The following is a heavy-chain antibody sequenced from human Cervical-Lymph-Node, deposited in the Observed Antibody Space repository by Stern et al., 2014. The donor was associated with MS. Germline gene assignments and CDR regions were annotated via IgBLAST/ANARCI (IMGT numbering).Heavy chain of an antibody. CDR2: IYWDDDK. J-gene: IGHJ4*02. Sequence: QVTLKESGPTLVKPTQTLTLTCTFSGFSLSTSGVGVGWIRQPPGKALEWLALIYWDDDKRYSPSLKSRLTITKDTSKNQVVLTMTNMDPVDTATYYCAREIIAAAGVSTYYLDYWGQGTLVTVSS. CDR3: AREIIAAAGVSTYYLDY. V-gene: IGHV2-5*02. D-gene: IGHD6-13*01. CDR1: GFSLSTSGVG.